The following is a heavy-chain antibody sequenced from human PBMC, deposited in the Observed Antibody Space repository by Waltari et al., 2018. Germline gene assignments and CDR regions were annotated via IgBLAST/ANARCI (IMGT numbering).Heavy chain of an antibody. D-gene: IGHD5-12*01. CDR2: ICYSGVT. CDR3: ATYIGASVGTAAFDV. CDR1: GGSILSNRDS. Sequence: QLQLQESGPGLVKPSETLCVACSVVGGSILSNRDSWGWIRQPPGQGLAWIGTICYSGVTYSSPSLKSRVTLSRDTSRNQLSLELGSVTAADTALYYCATYIGASVGTAAFDVWGQGTMVSVSS. J-gene: IGHJ3*01. V-gene: IGHV4-39*01.